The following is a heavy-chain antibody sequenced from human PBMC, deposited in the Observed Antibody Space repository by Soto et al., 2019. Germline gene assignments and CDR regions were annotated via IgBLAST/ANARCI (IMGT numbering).Heavy chain of an antibody. CDR2: ISTTSDLT. V-gene: IGHV3-11*06. CDR3: ARDRNKYGYDAMDV. J-gene: IGHJ6*02. Sequence: QEQLVESGGGWVKPGGSLRLSCTASGFTFSDYFMSWIRQAPGKGLEWLSHISTTSDLTDYADSVKGRFTISRDDAKNTLHLQMNSRRVEDTAIYYCARDRNKYGYDAMDVWGQGTTVTVSS. CDR1: GFTFSDYF. D-gene: IGHD3-10*01.